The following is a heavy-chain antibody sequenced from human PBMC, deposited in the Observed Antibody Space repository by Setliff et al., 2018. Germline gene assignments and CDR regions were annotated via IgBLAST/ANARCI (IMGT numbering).Heavy chain of an antibody. D-gene: IGHD6-19*01. CDR3: ARKVEQWLTPHFDQ. J-gene: IGHJ4*02. CDR2: VHFTGST. Sequence: SETLSLTCTVSGASIRNYYWTWIRQPPGKGLEWIGYVHFTGSTNYNPSLKSRVTMSADVSKNQFSLKLSSVTAADTAVYYCARKVEQWLTPHFDQWGQGALVTAPQ. V-gene: IGHV4-59*01. CDR1: GASIRNYY.